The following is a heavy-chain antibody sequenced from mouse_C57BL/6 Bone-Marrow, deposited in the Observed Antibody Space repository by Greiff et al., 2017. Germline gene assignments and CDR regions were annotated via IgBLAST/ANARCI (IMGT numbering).Heavy chain of an antibody. CDR3: ARSPFTTVVDYYAMDY. CDR2: IYPGSGST. Sequence: QVQLKQPGAELVKPGASVKMSCKASGYTFTSYWITWVKQRPGQGLEWIGDIYPGSGSTNYNEKFKSKATLTVDTSSSTAYMQLSSLTSEDSAVYYCARSPFTTVVDYYAMDYWGQGTSVTVSS. CDR1: GYTFTSYW. D-gene: IGHD1-1*01. J-gene: IGHJ4*01. V-gene: IGHV1-55*01.